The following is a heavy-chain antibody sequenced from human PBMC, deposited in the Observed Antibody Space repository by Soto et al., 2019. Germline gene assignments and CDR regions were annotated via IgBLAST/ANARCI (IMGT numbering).Heavy chain of an antibody. D-gene: IGHD2-2*01. J-gene: IGHJ4*02. CDR3: ARETIVVVPAAPVGVDY. V-gene: IGHV3-7*01. CDR2: IKQDGSEK. Sequence: EVQLVESGGGLVQPGGSLRLSCAASGFTFSSYWMSWVRQAPGKGLEWVANIKQDGSEKYYVDSVKGRFTISRDNAKNSLYLQMNSLRAEDTAVYYCARETIVVVPAAPVGVDYWGQGTLVTASS. CDR1: GFTFSSYW.